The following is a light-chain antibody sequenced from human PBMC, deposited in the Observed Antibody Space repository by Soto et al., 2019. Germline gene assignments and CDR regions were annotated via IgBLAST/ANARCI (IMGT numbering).Light chain of an antibody. Sequence: EIVLTQSPGTLSLSPRERATLSCRASQRISSRNLTWYQQKPGQAPRLLIYGVSSRATGIPDRFSGSASVTAFTLPSSRLEPEDLAVYYWQEYSDFPYTFGQGTKLEVK. CDR1: QRISSRN. V-gene: IGKV3-20*01. CDR3: QEYSDFPYT. J-gene: IGKJ2*01. CDR2: GVS.